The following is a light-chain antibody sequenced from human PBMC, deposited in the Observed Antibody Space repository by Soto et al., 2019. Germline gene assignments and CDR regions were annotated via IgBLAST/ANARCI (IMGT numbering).Light chain of an antibody. J-gene: IGKJ1*01. CDR3: QQYNTWLWT. V-gene: IGKV3-15*01. Sequence: EVVMTQSPATLSVSPGERATLSCRASQSVNANLAWYQQKPGQAPRLLIHGASNRATGIPARFSGSGFGPECILPISSLQSEDFAVYYCQQYNTWLWTFGQGTKVEI. CDR2: GAS. CDR1: QSVNAN.